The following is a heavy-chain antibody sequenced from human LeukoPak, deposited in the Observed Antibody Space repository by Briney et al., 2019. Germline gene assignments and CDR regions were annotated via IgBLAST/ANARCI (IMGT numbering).Heavy chain of an antibody. D-gene: IGHD2-15*01. CDR1: GFTVSSNY. J-gene: IGHJ6*03. CDR3: ARVKEEDIVVVVAAPSYYMDV. Sequence: PGGSLRLSCAASGFTVSSNYMSWVRQAPGKGLEWVSSISSSSSYIYYADSVKGRFTISRDNAKNSLYLQMNSLRAEDTAVYYCARVKEEDIVVVVAAPSYYMDVWGKGTTVTVSS. V-gene: IGHV3-21*01. CDR2: ISSSSSYI.